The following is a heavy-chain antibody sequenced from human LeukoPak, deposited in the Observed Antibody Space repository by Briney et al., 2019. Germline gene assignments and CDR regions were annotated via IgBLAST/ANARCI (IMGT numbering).Heavy chain of an antibody. CDR2: ISDRSSTI. Sequence: GESLRLSCAASGFTFTEYSIIWVRQAPGKGLEWVSFISDISDRSSTIHYADSVKSRFTISRDNAERSVYLQMNSLRADDTAVYYCARVRGPTLKTCYMDVWGTGTTVSVSS. J-gene: IGHJ6*03. CDR1: GFTFTEYS. V-gene: IGHV3-48*04. CDR3: ARVRGPTLKTCYMDV. D-gene: IGHD3-10*01.